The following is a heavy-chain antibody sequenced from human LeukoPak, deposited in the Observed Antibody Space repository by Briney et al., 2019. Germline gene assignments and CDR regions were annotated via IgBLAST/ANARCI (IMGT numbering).Heavy chain of an antibody. CDR2: IYYSGST. CDR1: GGSISSGGYY. CDR3: ARGLTYDFWSGYYGSYYFDY. J-gene: IGHJ4*02. D-gene: IGHD3-3*01. V-gene: IGHV4-31*11. Sequence: SETLSLTCAVSGGSISSGGYYWSWIRQHPGKGLEWIGYIYYSGSTYYNPSLKSRVTISVDTSKNQFSLKLSSVTAADTAVYYCARGLTYDFWSGYYGSYYFDYWGQGTLVTVSS.